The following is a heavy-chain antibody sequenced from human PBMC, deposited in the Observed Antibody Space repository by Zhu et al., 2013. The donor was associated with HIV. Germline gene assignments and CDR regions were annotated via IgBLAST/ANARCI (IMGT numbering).Heavy chain of an antibody. Sequence: QVQLVQSGAEVKKPGASVKVSCKASGYTFTSFYIHWVRQAPGQGLEWMGLINPRDGGTIYAQTFQGRVTMTRDTSTSRVYMDLSSLRSEDTALYYCAREVRGSGSYSFDYWGQGTLVTVSS. J-gene: IGHJ4*02. CDR2: INPRDGGT. D-gene: IGHD3-10*01. CDR1: GYTFTSFY. V-gene: IGHV1-46*01. CDR3: AREVRGSGSYSFDY.